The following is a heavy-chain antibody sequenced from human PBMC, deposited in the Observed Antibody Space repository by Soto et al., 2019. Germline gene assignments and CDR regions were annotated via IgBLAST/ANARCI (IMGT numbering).Heavy chain of an antibody. J-gene: IGHJ5*02. D-gene: IGHD4-17*01. V-gene: IGHV4-30-2*01. CDR2: IYHSGST. CDR1: GGSISSGGDS. Sequence: QLQLQESGSGLVKPSQTLSLTCVVSGGSISSGGDSWGWIRQPPGKGLEWIGYIYHSGSTSYNPSLKSRVTVSIDGSNNQFSLKLSSVTAADTAVYYCARKYGDHYIYFDPWGQGTLVTVSS. CDR3: ARKYGDHYIYFDP.